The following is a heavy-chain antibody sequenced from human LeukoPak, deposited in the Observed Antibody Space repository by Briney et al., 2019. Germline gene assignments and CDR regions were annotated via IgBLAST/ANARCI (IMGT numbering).Heavy chain of an antibody. CDR3: VRDVGGDSSGFDF. D-gene: IGHD3-22*01. V-gene: IGHV3-66*01. J-gene: IGHJ4*02. CDR2: IYSGGST. CDR1: GFTLSNYY. Sequence: PGGSLRLSCAASGFTLSNYYMSWVRQAPGKGLEWVSVIYSGGSTYYADSVKSRLTISRDNSKNTLYLQMNSLRAEDTAVYYCVRDVGGDSSGFDFWGQGTLVTVSS.